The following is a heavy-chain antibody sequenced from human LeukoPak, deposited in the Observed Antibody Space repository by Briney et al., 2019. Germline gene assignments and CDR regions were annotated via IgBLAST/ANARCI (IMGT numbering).Heavy chain of an antibody. CDR3: ARGSGWLYYFDS. J-gene: IGHJ4*02. Sequence: GGSLRLSCAASGFTFSSYAMHWVRQAPGKGLEWVSAISGSGGSTYYADSVKGRFTISRDNSKNTLYLQMTNLRAEDTAVYYCARGSGWLYYFDSWGQGTQVTVSS. CDR1: GFTFSSYA. CDR2: ISGSGGST. V-gene: IGHV3-23*01. D-gene: IGHD3-10*01.